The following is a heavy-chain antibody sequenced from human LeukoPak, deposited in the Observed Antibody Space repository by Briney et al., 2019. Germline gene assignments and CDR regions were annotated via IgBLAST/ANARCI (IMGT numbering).Heavy chain of an antibody. CDR1: GYTFTGYY. V-gene: IGHV1-2*06. CDR3: ARDRRDGYNSEYYFGC. J-gene: IGHJ4*02. D-gene: IGHD5-24*01. CDR2: INPNSGGT. Sequence: ASVKVSCKASGYTFTGYYMHWVRQAPGQGLEWMGRINPNSGGTNYAQKFQGRVTMTRDTSISTAYMELSRLRSDDTAVYYCARDRRDGYNSEYYFGCWGQGTLVTVSS.